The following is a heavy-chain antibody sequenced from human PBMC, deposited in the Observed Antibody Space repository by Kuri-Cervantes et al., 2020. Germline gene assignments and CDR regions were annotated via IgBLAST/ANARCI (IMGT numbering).Heavy chain of an antibody. CDR3: AIGASSSAWVGVDYFDY. J-gene: IGHJ4*02. CDR2: IWYDGSNK. CDR1: GFTFSSYG. D-gene: IGHD6-19*01. Sequence: GGSLRLSCAASGFTFSSYGMHWVRQAPGKGLEWVAVIWYDGSNKYYADSVKGRFTISRDNAKNSLYLQMNSLRAEDTAVYYCAIGASSSAWVGVDYFDYWGQGTLVTVSS. V-gene: IGHV3-33*03.